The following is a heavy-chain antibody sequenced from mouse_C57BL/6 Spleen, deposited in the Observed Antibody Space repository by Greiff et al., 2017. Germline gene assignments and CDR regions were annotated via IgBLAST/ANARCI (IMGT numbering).Heavy chain of an antibody. CDR3: ARRDYHYAMDY. CDR1: GFTFSDYG. Sequence: EVKLMESGGGLVKPGGSLKLSCAASGFTFSDYGMHWVRQAPEKGLGWVAYISSGSSTIYYADTVKGRFTISRDNAKNTLFLQMTRRRSEDTAMYYCARRDYHYAMDYWGQGTSVTVSS. V-gene: IGHV5-17*01. J-gene: IGHJ4*01. CDR2: ISSGSSTI. D-gene: IGHD1-1*02.